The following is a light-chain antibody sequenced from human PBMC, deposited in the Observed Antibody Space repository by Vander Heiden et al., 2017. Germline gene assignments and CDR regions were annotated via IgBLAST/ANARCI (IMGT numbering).Light chain of an antibody. J-gene: IGLJ2*01. V-gene: IGLV1-44*01. CDR3: AAWDDSLNVVV. CDR2: SNN. CDR1: RSTIGSNT. Sequence: QSVLTPPPSASGPPGQRVTITCSGRRSTIGSNTVNRYQQLPGTAPKLLIYSNNQRPSGVPDRFSGSKSGTSASLAISGLQSEDEADYYGAAWDDSLNVVVFGGGTKLTVL.